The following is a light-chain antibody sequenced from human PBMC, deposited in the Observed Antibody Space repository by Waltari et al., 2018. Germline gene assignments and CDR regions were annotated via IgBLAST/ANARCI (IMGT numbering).Light chain of an antibody. Sequence: SSELTQDPAVSVALGQTVRFTCQGDSLRTSYASWYQVKPGRAPVLVIYGKDKRPSGSPDRISGYSSGTTSALTITGAQAEDEADYYCSSRNGRANQVVFAGGTKVTVL. CDR2: GKD. J-gene: IGLJ3*02. V-gene: IGLV3-19*01. CDR1: SLRTSY. CDR3: SSRNGRANQVV.